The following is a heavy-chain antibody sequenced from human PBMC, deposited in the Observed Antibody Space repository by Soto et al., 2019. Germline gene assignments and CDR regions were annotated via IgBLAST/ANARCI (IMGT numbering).Heavy chain of an antibody. CDR1: GYTFTGYY. CDR2: INPNSGGT. J-gene: IGHJ4*02. Sequence: ASVKVSCKASGYTFTGYYMHWVRQAPGQGLEWMGWINPNSGGTNYAQKFQGWVTMTRDTSISTAYMELSRLRSDDTAVYYCARNQIAGATYFDYWGQGTLVTVSS. D-gene: IGHD1-26*01. CDR3: ARNQIAGATYFDY. V-gene: IGHV1-2*04.